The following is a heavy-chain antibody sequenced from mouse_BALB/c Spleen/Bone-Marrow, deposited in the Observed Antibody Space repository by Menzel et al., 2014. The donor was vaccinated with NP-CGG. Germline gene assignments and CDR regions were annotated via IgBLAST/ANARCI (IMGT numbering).Heavy chain of an antibody. CDR2: LWSDGST. CDR1: GFSLTSYG. Sequence: VHLVELGPGLVAPSQSLFITCTISGFSLTSYGVHWVRQPPGKGLEWLVVLWSDGSTTYSSALKSILSISKDNSRSQVFLKMNSLQTDDTAMYYCARYDYAMDYWGQGTSVTVSS. V-gene: IGHV2-6-1*01. J-gene: IGHJ4*01. D-gene: IGHD2-14*01. CDR3: ARYDYAMDY.